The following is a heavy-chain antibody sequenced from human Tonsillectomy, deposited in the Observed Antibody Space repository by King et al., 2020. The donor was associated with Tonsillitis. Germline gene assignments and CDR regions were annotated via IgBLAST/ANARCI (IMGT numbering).Heavy chain of an antibody. CDR1: GFTFRSYE. Sequence: VQLVESGGGLVQPGGSLRLSCAASGFTFRSYEMNWVRQAPGKGLEWISYIDNSARTIFYADSVKGRFTISRDNAKNSLYLQMNSLRAEDTAVYYCARDERGGSSFDYWGQGTLVTVSS. V-gene: IGHV3-48*03. J-gene: IGHJ4*02. CDR3: ARDERGGSSFDY. D-gene: IGHD6-13*01. CDR2: IDNSARTI.